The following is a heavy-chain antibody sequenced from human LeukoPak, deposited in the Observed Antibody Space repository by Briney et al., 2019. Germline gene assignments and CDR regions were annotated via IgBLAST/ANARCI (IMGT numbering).Heavy chain of an antibody. CDR2: ISYDGSRK. CDR1: GFTFSTYD. Sequence: QPGRSLRLSCAASGFTFSTYDMHWVRQPPGKGLEWVATISYDGSRKYYADSVKGRFTTSRDNSKNTLYLQMDSLRAEDTAVFYCATYGPGAFDIWGQGTMVSVSS. J-gene: IGHJ3*02. CDR3: ATYGPGAFDI. D-gene: IGHD4-17*01. V-gene: IGHV3-30*03.